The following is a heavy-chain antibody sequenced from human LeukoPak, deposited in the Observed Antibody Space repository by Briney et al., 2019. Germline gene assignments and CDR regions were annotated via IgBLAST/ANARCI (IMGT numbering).Heavy chain of an antibody. Sequence: GSSVKVSCKASGGTFSSYAISWVRQAPGQGLELMGGIIPIFGTANYAQKFQGRVTITTDESTSTAYMELSSLRSEDTAVYYCARSDVEAESYYYYMDVWGKGTTVTVSS. J-gene: IGHJ6*03. CDR2: IIPIFGTA. CDR3: ARSDVEAESYYYYMDV. D-gene: IGHD2-15*01. V-gene: IGHV1-69*05. CDR1: GGTFSSYA.